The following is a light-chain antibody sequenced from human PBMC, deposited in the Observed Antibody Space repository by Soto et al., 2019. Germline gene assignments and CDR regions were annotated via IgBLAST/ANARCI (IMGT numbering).Light chain of an antibody. CDR1: QGISSY. Sequence: IQLTQSPSSLSASVGDRVTITCRASQGISSYLTWYQQKPGKAPKILIYAASTLHSGVPSKFSGSGAGTDFTLTISSLQPEDFETYYCQQLNSYPLTFGGGTKVDI. V-gene: IGKV1-9*01. CDR3: QQLNSYPLT. CDR2: AAS. J-gene: IGKJ4*01.